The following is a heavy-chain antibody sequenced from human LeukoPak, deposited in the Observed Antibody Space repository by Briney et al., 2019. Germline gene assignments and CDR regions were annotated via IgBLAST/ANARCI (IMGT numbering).Heavy chain of an antibody. J-gene: IGHJ4*02. Sequence: GGSLRLSCAASGFTFSSYEMNWVRQAQGKGLEWVSYISTSGSTIYYADSVKGRFTISRDNAKNSLYLQMNSLRAEDTAAYYCARGEDYGTNSFDYWGQGTLVTVSS. V-gene: IGHV3-48*03. CDR3: ARGEDYGTNSFDY. CDR1: GFTFSSYE. D-gene: IGHD4-17*01. CDR2: ISTSGSTI.